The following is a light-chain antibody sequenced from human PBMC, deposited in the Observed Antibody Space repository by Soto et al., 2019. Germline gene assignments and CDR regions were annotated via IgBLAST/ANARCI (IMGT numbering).Light chain of an antibody. Sequence: IQMTQSPSSLSASVGDRVTITCRASQVITNFLAWYQQKPGKVPRLLIYSASKLESGVPPRFGGSGSGTDFTLTISSLQPEDFATYYCQQSYRNPRTFGLGTKVDIK. CDR2: SAS. J-gene: IGKJ1*01. CDR3: QQSYRNPRT. CDR1: QVITNF. V-gene: IGKV1-NL1*01.